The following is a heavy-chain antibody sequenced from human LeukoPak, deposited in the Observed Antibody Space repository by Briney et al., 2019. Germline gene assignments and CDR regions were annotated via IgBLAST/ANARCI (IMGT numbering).Heavy chain of an antibody. D-gene: IGHD3-10*01. Sequence: SETLSLTCTVSGGSISSYYWSWIRQPPGKGLEWIGYIYYSGSTNYNPSLKSRGTISVDTSKNQFSLKLSSVTAADTAVYYCARVGSARGYQYFDLWGRGTLVTVSS. J-gene: IGHJ2*01. CDR1: GGSISSYY. CDR3: ARVGSARGYQYFDL. V-gene: IGHV4-59*01. CDR2: IYYSGST.